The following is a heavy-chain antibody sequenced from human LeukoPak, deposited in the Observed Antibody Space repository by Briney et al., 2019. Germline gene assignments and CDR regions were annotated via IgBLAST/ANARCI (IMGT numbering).Heavy chain of an antibody. Sequence: PSETLSLTCAVYGGSFRGYYWSWIRQPPGKGLEWIGEINRSGSTNYNPSLKSRVTISVDRSKNQFSLKLSSVTAADTAVYYCARQSGAPGVFDYWGQGTLVTVSS. CDR3: ARQSGAPGVFDY. CDR2: INRSGST. D-gene: IGHD1-26*01. CDR1: GGSFRGYY. V-gene: IGHV4-34*01. J-gene: IGHJ4*02.